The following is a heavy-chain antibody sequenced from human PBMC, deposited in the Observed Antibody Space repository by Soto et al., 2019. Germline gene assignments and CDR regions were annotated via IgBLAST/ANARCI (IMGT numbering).Heavy chain of an antibody. CDR1: GFTFDNYA. Sequence: EVQLVESGGGLVQPGRSLRLSCEASGFTFDNYAMHWVRQAPGKGLEWVSGISWNGGNIGYADSVKGRFTISRDNAKGSLYLQMNSLRTEDTALFYCAKGSNPAALYSSRWFLDNWCQGTLVTVSS. D-gene: IGHD6-13*01. CDR3: AKGSNPAALYSSRWFLDN. CDR2: ISWNGGNI. V-gene: IGHV3-9*01. J-gene: IGHJ4*02.